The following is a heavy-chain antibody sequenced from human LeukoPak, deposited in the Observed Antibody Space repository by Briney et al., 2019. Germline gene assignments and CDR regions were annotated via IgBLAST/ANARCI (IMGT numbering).Heavy chain of an antibody. CDR3: AKWGDTYYCGSGSYSFDY. CDR1: GFTFSSYG. D-gene: IGHD3-10*01. CDR2: IRYDGSHK. Sequence: GGSLRLSCAASGFTFSSYGIHWVRQAPGKGLEWVAFIRYDGSHKYYADSVKGRFTISRDNSKNTLYLQMNSLRAEDTAVYYCAKWGDTYYCGSGSYSFDYWGQGTLVTVSS. J-gene: IGHJ4*02. V-gene: IGHV3-30*02.